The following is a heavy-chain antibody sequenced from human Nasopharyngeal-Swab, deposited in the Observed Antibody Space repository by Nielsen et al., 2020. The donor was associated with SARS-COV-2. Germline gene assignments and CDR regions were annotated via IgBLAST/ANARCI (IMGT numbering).Heavy chain of an antibody. CDR2: IYYNGIT. Sequence: SETLSLTCSVSGGSMTSNNYYWGWIRQPPEKGLEWIGNIYYNGITYYNPSLKSRVTISLDTSKSQFSLKLTSVTAADTVVYYCARAIKIFGAVVGSFDPWGQGTLVTVSS. J-gene: IGHJ5*02. CDR3: ARAIKIFGAVVGSFDP. CDR1: GGSMTSNNYY. V-gene: IGHV4-39*07. D-gene: IGHD3-3*01.